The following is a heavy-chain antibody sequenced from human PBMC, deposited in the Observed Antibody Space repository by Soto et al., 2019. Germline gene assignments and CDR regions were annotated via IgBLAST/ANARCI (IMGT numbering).Heavy chain of an antibody. V-gene: IGHV1-18*01. CDR2: ISAYNGNT. CDR1: GYTFTSYG. D-gene: IGHD3-10*01. Sequence: ASVKVSCKASGYTFTSYGISWVRQAPGQGLEWMGWISAYNGNTNYAQKLQGRVTMTTDTSTSTAYMELRSLRSDDTAVYYCAGAMVRGWGDDYYGMDVWGQGTTVTVSS. CDR3: AGAMVRGWGDDYYGMDV. J-gene: IGHJ6*02.